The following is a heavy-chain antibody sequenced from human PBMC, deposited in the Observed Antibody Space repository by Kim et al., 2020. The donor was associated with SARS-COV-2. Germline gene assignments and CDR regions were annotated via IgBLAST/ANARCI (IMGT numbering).Heavy chain of an antibody. Sequence: LKRGVTISVDTSKNQFDLKLCSVTAADTAVYYCARILGGSVVPALYFDYWGQGTLVTVSS. CDR3: ARILGGSVVPALYFDY. D-gene: IGHD2-2*01. V-gene: IGHV4-30-2*04. J-gene: IGHJ4*02.